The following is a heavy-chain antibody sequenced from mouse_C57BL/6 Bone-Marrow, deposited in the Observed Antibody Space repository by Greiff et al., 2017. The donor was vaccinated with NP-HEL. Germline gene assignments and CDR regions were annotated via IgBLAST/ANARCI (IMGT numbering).Heavy chain of an antibody. Sequence: VQLQQSGPELVKPGASVKISCKASGYTFTDYYMNWVKQSHGKSLEWIGDINPNNGGTSYNQKFKGKATLTVDKSSSTAYMELRSLTSEDSAVYYCARRKTNWSYYFDYWGQGTTLTVSS. V-gene: IGHV1-26*01. CDR1: GYTFTDYY. CDR2: INPNNGGT. D-gene: IGHD4-1*02. CDR3: ARRKTNWSYYFDY. J-gene: IGHJ2*01.